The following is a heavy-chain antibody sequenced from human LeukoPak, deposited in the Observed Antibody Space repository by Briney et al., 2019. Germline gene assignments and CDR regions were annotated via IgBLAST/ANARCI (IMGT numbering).Heavy chain of an antibody. J-gene: IGHJ5*02. V-gene: IGHV4-4*07. CDR3: ARGPHDCSSTRCYTFWFDP. CDR2: IYTSGST. CDR1: GGSITGYY. Sequence: SETLSLTCTVSGGSITGYYWSWIRQPAGKGLEWIGRIYTSGSTNYNPSLKSRVTMSVDTSKNQFSLKLRSVTAADTAVYYCARGPHDCSSTRCYTFWFDPWGQGTLVTVSS. D-gene: IGHD2-2*02.